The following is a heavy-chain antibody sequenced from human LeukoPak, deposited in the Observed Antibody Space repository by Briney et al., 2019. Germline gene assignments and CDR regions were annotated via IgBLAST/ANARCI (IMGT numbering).Heavy chain of an antibody. D-gene: IGHD3-10*01. CDR2: ISSSSSTI. J-gene: IGHJ6*03. Sequence: PGGSLRLSCAASGSTFSGYALHWVRQAPGKGLEWVSYISSSSSTIYYADSVKGRFTISRDNAKNSLYLQMNSLRAEDTAVYYCARGINMDVWGKGTTVTVSS. V-gene: IGHV3-48*04. CDR1: GSTFSGYA. CDR3: ARGINMDV.